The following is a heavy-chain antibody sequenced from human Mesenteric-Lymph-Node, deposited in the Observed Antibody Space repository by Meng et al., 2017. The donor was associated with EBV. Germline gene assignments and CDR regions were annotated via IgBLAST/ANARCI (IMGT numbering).Heavy chain of an antibody. CDR2: IYYSGST. V-gene: IGHV4-30-4*01. CDR3: ARGGYCSSISCYVDY. J-gene: IGHJ4*02. CDR1: GDSISSGDNY. Sequence: VAPQVSGPGLVKPSQTLSLTCAVSGDSISSGDNYWGWFRQPPGKGLEWIGYIYYSGSTYYNPSLKSRVSISVDTSKNQFSLKLSSVTAADTAVYYCARGGYCSSISCYVDYWGQGTLVTVSS. D-gene: IGHD2-2*01.